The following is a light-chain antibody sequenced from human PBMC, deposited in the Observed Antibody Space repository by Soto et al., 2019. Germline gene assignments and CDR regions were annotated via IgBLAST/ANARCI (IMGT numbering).Light chain of an antibody. CDR3: QQRSNWAGVT. J-gene: IGKJ5*01. CDR1: QSVSSY. Sequence: EIVLTQSPATLSLSPGERATLSCRACQSVSSYLAWYQQKPGQAPRLLIYDASNRATGIPARFSGGGSGTHFTRTISSLEPEDLAVYYCQQRSNWAGVTFGQGTRLEIK. V-gene: IGKV3-11*01. CDR2: DAS.